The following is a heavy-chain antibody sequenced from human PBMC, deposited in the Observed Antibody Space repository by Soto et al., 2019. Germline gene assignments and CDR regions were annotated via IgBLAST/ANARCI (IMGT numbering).Heavy chain of an antibody. CDR2: SSSFGHSGST. D-gene: IGHD3-3*01. CDR3: ARGSLGRARINDFWSGYKTNYFDY. CDR1: GGSFSGYY. J-gene: IGHJ4*02. V-gene: IGHV4-34*01. Sequence: PSETLSLTCAVYGGSFSGYYWSWIRQPPGKGLEWIGASSSFGHSGSTNYNPSLKSRVTISVDTSKNQFSLKLSSVTAADTAVYYCARGSLGRARINDFWSGYKTNYFDYWGQGTLVTVSS.